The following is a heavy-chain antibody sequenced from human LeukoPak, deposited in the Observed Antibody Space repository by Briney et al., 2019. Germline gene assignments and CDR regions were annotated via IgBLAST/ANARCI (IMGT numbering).Heavy chain of an antibody. CDR1: RGSLSNNW. D-gene: IGHD3-16*01. V-gene: IGHV4-4*02. J-gene: IGHJ1*01. Sequence: SGGLSVTCAVTRGSLSNNWWSAVRPPPGRGGEWVGEISISARTNYNPSPKSRVTLSVDKTRNQFSLKINSVTAADTAPCYCAGGRLGISDFREYFEHWGQGTLVTVSS. CDR3: AGGRLGISDFREYFEH. CDR2: ISISART.